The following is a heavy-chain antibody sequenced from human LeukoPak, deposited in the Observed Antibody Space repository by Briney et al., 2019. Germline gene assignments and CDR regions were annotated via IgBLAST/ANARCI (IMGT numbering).Heavy chain of an antibody. CDR1: GFTFSSYA. CDR3: AKESGVSSSWYIHPDY. CDR2: ISGSGGST. D-gene: IGHD6-13*01. Sequence: PGGSLRLSCAASGFTFSSYAMSWVRQAPGKGLEWVSAISGSGGSTYYADSVKGRFTISRDNSKNTLYLQMNSLRAEDTAVYYCAKESGVSSSWYIHPDYWGQGTLVTVSS. V-gene: IGHV3-23*01. J-gene: IGHJ4*02.